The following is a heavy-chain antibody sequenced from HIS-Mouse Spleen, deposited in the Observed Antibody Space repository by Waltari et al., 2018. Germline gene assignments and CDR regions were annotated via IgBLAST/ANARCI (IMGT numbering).Heavy chain of an antibody. CDR1: GGSISSSSYY. V-gene: IGHV4-39*07. CDR2: IYSSGRT. Sequence: QLQLQDSGPGLVKPSETLSLTCTVSGGSISSSSYYWGWIRQPPGKGLEWIGSIYSSGRTYYNPSLKSRVTISVDTSKNQFSLKLSSVTAADTAVYYCAREIPYSSSWYDWYFDLWGRGTLVTVSS. D-gene: IGHD6-13*01. J-gene: IGHJ2*01. CDR3: AREIPYSSSWYDWYFDL.